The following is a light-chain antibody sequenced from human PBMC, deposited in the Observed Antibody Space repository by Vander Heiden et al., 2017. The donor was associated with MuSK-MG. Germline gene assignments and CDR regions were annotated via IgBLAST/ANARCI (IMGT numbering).Light chain of an antibody. V-gene: IGKV1-6*01. Sequence: AIQMTQSPSSLSTSVGDRVTITCRASQGVRNNLGWYQQKPGKAPKLLIYDASSLQSGVPSRFSGRGSGTDFMLTISRLHPEDFATYYCRQDYNFPWTFGQGTKVDIK. J-gene: IGKJ1*01. CDR3: RQDYNFPWT. CDR2: DAS. CDR1: QGVRNN.